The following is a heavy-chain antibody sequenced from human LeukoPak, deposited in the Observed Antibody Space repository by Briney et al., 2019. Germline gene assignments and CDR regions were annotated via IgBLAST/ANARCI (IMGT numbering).Heavy chain of an antibody. CDR1: GFTFSSYA. D-gene: IGHD3-22*01. CDR3: AKDVSYYYDSSDY. V-gene: IGHV3-23*01. CDR2: ITGSGGGT. Sequence: PGGSLRLSCAASGFTFSSYAMTWVRQAPGKGLDWVSGITGSGGGTYYADSVKGRFTVSRDNSKNTLYLQMSSLRAEDTAVYYCAKDVSYYYDSSDYWGQGTLVTVSS. J-gene: IGHJ4*02.